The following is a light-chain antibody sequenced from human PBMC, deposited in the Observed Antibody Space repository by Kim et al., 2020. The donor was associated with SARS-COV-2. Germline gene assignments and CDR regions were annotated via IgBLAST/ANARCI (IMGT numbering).Light chain of an antibody. V-gene: IGKV3-20*01. CDR3: QQYGSSPYT. CDR1: PSVSSSY. J-gene: IGKJ2*01. CDR2: GAS. Sequence: LSPGERAPLSCSASPSVSSSYLAWYQQKPGQAPRLLIYGASSRATGIPDRFSGSGSGTDFTLTISRLEPEDFEVYYCQQYGSSPYTFGQGTKLEI.